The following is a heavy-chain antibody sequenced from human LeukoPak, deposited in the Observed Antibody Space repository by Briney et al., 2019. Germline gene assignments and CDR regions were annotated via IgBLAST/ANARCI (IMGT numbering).Heavy chain of an antibody. V-gene: IGHV1-69*13. J-gene: IGHJ6*04. CDR3: ARGQGGYSYGYVGYYYGMDD. CDR1: GGTFSSYA. Sequence: SVNVSFKASGGTFSSYAISSVRQTPEEGVEWMGGIFPIFGTANYAQKFQGTVPITADESTSTASMELSSLRSDDTAVYYCARGQGGYSYGYVGYYYGMDDWGKGTTVTVSS. CDR2: IFPIFGTA. D-gene: IGHD5-18*01.